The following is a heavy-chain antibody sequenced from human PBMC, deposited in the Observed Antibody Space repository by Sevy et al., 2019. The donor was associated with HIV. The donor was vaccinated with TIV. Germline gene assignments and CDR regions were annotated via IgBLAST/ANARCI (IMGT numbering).Heavy chain of an antibody. CDR1: GGTFSSYA. V-gene: IGHV1-69*13. Sequence: ASVKVSCKASGGTFSSYAISWVRQAPGQGLEWMGGIIPSFGTANYAQKFQGRVTITADESTSTAYMELSSLRSEDTAVYYCARARYCSSTSCPAYFDYWGQGTLVTVSS. CDR3: ARARYCSSTSCPAYFDY. D-gene: IGHD2-2*01. J-gene: IGHJ4*02. CDR2: IIPSFGTA.